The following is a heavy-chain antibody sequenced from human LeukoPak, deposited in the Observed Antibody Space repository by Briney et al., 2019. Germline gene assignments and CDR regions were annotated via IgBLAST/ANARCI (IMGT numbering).Heavy chain of an antibody. CDR2: ISSGSTTI. J-gene: IGHJ4*02. Sequence: PGGSLRLSCATSGFTLSSYSMNWVREAPGEGLGWVSYISSGSTTIYYADSVKGRFTISRDNAKNSLYLQMNSLRAEDTAVYYCARDVEQWLVRVYYFDYWGQGTLVTVSS. V-gene: IGHV3-48*01. CDR1: GFTLSSYS. D-gene: IGHD6-19*01. CDR3: ARDVEQWLVRVYYFDY.